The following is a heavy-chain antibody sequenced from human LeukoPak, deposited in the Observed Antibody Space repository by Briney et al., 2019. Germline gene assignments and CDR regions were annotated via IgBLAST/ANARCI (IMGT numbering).Heavy chain of an antibody. CDR1: GFTVSSNY. D-gene: IGHD1-14*01. Sequence: GGSLRLSCAASGFTVSSNYMSWVRQAPGKGLEWVSVIYSGGSTYYADSVKGRFTISRDNSKNTLYLQMNSLRAEDTAVYYCARLLGTEPDYYYYGMDVWGQGTTVTVSS. V-gene: IGHV3-53*05. J-gene: IGHJ6*02. CDR3: ARLLGTEPDYYYYGMDV. CDR2: IYSGGST.